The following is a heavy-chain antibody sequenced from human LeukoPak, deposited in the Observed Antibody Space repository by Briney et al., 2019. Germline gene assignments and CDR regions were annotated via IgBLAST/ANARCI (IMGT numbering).Heavy chain of an antibody. V-gene: IGHV3-7*05. CDR1: GFTFSSYW. CDR3: ARDFTAFDY. CDR2: IKGDGSEQ. Sequence: PGGSLGLSCAASGFTFSSYWMTWVRQAPGKGLEWVANIKGDGSEQQYVDSVKGRFTISRDNTKNSLYLQMNSLRAEDTAVYYCARDFTAFDYWGQGTLVTVSS. D-gene: IGHD3-16*01. J-gene: IGHJ4*02.